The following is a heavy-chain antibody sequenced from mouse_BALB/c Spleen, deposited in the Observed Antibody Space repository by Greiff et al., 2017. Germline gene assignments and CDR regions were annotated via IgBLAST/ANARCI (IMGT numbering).Heavy chain of an antibody. CDR1: GFTFSSYA. D-gene: IGHD1-1*01. CDR3: ARHYYYGSSPYYAMDY. J-gene: IGHJ4*01. CDR2: ISSGGSYT. Sequence: DVHLVESGGGLVKPGGSLKLSCAASGFTFSSYAMSWVRQTPEKRLEWVATISSGGSYTYYPDSVKGRFTISRDNAKNTLYLQMSSLRSEDTAMYYCARHYYYGSSPYYAMDYWGQGTSVTVSS. V-gene: IGHV5-9-3*01.